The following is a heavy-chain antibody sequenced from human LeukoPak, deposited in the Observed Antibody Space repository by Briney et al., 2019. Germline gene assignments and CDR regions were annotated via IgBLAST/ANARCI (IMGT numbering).Heavy chain of an antibody. Sequence: GGSLRLSCAASGFTFSSYSMNWVRQAPGKGLEWVSSISSSSSYIYYADSVKDRFTISRDNAKNSLYLQMNSLRAEDTAVYYCAREDTDIVVVPAANHFDYWGQGTLVTVSS. V-gene: IGHV3-21*01. CDR2: ISSSSSYI. CDR3: AREDTDIVVVPAANHFDY. J-gene: IGHJ4*02. CDR1: GFTFSSYS. D-gene: IGHD2-2*01.